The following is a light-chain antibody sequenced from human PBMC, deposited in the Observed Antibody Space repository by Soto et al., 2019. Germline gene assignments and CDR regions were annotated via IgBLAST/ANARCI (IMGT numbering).Light chain of an antibody. CDR2: DAS. J-gene: IGKJ4*01. V-gene: IGKV1-33*01. CDR3: QQYDNLPPLT. Sequence: DIQMTQSPSSLSASVGDRVTITCQASQDISNYLNWYQQKPGIAPKLLIYDASNLETGVPSRFSGSGSGTDFTFTISSLQPEDIATYYCQQYDNLPPLTFGGGTKVEIK. CDR1: QDISNY.